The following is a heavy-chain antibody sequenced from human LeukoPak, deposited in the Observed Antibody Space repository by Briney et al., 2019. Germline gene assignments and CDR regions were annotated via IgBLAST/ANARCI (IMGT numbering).Heavy chain of an antibody. J-gene: IGHJ4*02. CDR1: GPTFSSSW. Sequence: PGGSLRLSCAASGPTFSSSWMTWVRQAPGKGLEWVANIKEDASETNYVGSAMGRFAISRDNAKNTLYLQMNSLRVEDTAIYSCTRGSPLDYWGQGAQVTVSS. V-gene: IGHV3-7*01. CDR2: IKEDASET. D-gene: IGHD1-26*01. CDR3: TRGSPLDY.